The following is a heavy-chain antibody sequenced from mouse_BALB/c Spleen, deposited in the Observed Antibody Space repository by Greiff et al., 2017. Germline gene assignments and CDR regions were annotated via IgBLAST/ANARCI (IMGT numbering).Heavy chain of an antibody. CDR1: GYTFTSYW. Sequence: LQQPGSELVRPGASVKLSCKASGYTFTSYWMHWVKQRPGQGLEWIGNIYPGSGSTNYDEKFKSKATLTVDTSSSTAYMQLSSLTSEDSAVYYCTRFLRSWYFDVWGAGTTVTVSS. J-gene: IGHJ1*01. V-gene: IGHV1S22*01. CDR3: TRFLRSWYFDV. D-gene: IGHD1-1*01. CDR2: IYPGSGST.